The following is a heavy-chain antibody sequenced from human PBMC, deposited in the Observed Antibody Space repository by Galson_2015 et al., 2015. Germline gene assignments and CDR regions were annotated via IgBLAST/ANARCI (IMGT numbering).Heavy chain of an antibody. Sequence: SVKVSCKASGGTFSSYAISWVRQAPGQGLEWMGGIIPIFGTANYAQKFQSRVTITADESTSTAYMELSSLRSEDTAVYYCARDLLGYCSGGSCERGAFDIWGQGTMVTVSS. CDR1: GGTFSSYA. CDR2: IIPIFGTA. D-gene: IGHD2-15*01. V-gene: IGHV1-69*13. J-gene: IGHJ3*02. CDR3: ARDLLGYCSGGSCERGAFDI.